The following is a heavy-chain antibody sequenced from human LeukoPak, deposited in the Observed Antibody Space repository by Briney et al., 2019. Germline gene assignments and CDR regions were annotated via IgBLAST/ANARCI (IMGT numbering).Heavy chain of an antibody. CDR1: GFTFARHS. Sequence: GGSLRLSCVGAGFTFARHSMNWVRQAPGKGLEWISYISSSSSHIYYSDSVKGRFTISRDNAKNSVYLQMNSLRAGDTAVYFCARDRAGYNWVDYWGQGTLVSVSS. CDR3: ARDRAGYNWVDY. D-gene: IGHD5-24*01. V-gene: IGHV3-48*01. CDR2: ISSSSSHI. J-gene: IGHJ4*02.